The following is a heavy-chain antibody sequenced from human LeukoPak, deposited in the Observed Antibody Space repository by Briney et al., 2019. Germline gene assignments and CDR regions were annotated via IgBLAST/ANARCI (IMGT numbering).Heavy chain of an antibody. CDR3: ARDMEMATSANWFDP. V-gene: IGHV4-59*12. D-gene: IGHD5-24*01. J-gene: IGHJ5*02. Sequence: SETLSLTCTVSGGSITSYYGSWTRQPPGKGLEWIGYIYDSGNYYNPSLKSRVTISIDTSKNQFSLNLNSVTAADTAVYYCARDMEMATSANWFDPWGQGTLVTVSS. CDR1: GGSITSYY. CDR2: IYDSGN.